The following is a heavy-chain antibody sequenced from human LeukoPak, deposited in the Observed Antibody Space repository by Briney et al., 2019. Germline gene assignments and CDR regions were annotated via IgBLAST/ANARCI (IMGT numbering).Heavy chain of an antibody. D-gene: IGHD4/OR15-4a*01. Sequence: PSETLSLTCTVSGGSISSSNYYWGWIRQPPGKGQEWIGTIHYSGTTYYNTPLESRVTISVDTSRKQFSLKLSSVTAADTAVYYCARADYGVGPFDYWGQGTPVTVSS. CDR3: ARADYGVGPFDY. CDR2: IHYSGTT. CDR1: GGSISSSNYY. V-gene: IGHV4-39*07. J-gene: IGHJ4*02.